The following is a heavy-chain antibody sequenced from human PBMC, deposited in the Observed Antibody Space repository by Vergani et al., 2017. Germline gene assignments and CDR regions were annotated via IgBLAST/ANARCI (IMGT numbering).Heavy chain of an antibody. CDR1: GGSFTSYH. J-gene: IGHJ6*03. CDR3: ARVNTETNGHCYYYYYMDD. D-gene: IGHD4-11*01. V-gene: IGHV4-34*01. Sequence: QVQLQQWGGGLLKPSETLSLTCVVNGGSFTSYHRTWIRQSPGEGLEWVGDIDHTGRPDYNPPLKSRLTMSVDKSRNQFSLTLNSVTATDTAVYFCARVNTETNGHCYYYYYMDDWGQGTAVTVS. CDR2: IDHTGRP.